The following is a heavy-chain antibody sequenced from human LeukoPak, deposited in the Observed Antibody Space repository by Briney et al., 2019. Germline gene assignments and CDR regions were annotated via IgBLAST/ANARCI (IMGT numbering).Heavy chain of an antibody. CDR1: EFTFGHYS. CDR3: TTSGGTDY. J-gene: IGHJ4*02. V-gene: IGHV3-49*04. D-gene: IGHD1-1*01. CDR2: IRSKAYGGTT. Sequence: GGSLRLSCTASEFTFGHYSLSWVRQAPGKGLEWVGFIRSKAYGGTTEYAASVKGRFTIARDDSKSIAYLQMNSLKTEDTAVYYCTTSGGTDYWGQGTLVTVSS.